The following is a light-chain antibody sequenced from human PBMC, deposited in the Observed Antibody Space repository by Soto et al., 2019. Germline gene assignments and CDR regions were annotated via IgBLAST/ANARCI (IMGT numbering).Light chain of an antibody. CDR2: KAS. J-gene: IGKJ1*01. CDR1: QSISSW. Sequence: DVQMTQSPSSLSASVGDRVTITCRASQSISSWLAWYQQKPGKAPNLLIHKASHLESGVPSRFSGSGSGTEFTLTISSLQPGDFATYYCQHYNTYPWTFGQGTKV. CDR3: QHYNTYPWT. V-gene: IGKV1-5*03.